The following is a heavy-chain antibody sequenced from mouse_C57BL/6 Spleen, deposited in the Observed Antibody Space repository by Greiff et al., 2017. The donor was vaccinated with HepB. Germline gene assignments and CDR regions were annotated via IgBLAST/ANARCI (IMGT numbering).Heavy chain of an antibody. CDR2: ISSGGSYT. CDR3: ARQGITTVVYWYFDV. D-gene: IGHD1-1*01. J-gene: IGHJ1*03. V-gene: IGHV5-6*01. CDR1: GFTFSSYG. Sequence: VQLKESGGDLVKPGGSLKLSCAASGFTFSSYGMSWVRQTPDKRLEWVATISSGGSYTYYPDSVKGRFTISRDNAKNTLYLQMSSLKSEDTAMYYCARQGITTVVYWYFDVWGTGTTVTVSS.